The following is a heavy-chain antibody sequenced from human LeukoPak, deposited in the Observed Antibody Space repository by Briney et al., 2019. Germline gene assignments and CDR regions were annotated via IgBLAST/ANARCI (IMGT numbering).Heavy chain of an antibody. Sequence: GGSLRLSCAASGFTVSSNYMSWVRQAPGKGLEWVSVIYSGGSTYYADSVKGRFTISRDNAKNSLYLQMNSLGAEDTALYYCARTGYLYYYMDVWGKGTTVTVSS. J-gene: IGHJ6*03. V-gene: IGHV3-53*01. CDR3: ARTGYLYYYMDV. D-gene: IGHD2-15*01. CDR1: GFTVSSNY. CDR2: IYSGGST.